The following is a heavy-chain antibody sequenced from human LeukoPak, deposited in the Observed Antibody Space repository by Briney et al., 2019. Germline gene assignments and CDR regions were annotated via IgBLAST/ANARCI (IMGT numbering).Heavy chain of an antibody. CDR1: GYTFTSYD. J-gene: IGHJ5*02. V-gene: IGHV1-8*01. D-gene: IGHD2-2*02. CDR2: MNPNSGNT. CDR3: AAGPYCSSTSCYSGRYNWFDP. Sequence: ASVKVSCTASGYTFTSYDINWVRQATGQGLEWMGWMNPNSGNTGYAQKFQGRVTMTRNTSISTAYMELSSLRSEDTAVYYCAAGPYCSSTSCYSGRYNWFDPWGQGTLVTVSS.